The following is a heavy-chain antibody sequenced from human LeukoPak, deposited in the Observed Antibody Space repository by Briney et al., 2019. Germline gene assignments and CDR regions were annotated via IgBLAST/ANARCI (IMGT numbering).Heavy chain of an antibody. D-gene: IGHD3-10*01. CDR2: INPNSGVT. CDR1: GYTFTGYY. CDR3: ARGQPGAQDYYGSGSYIYYYYYYMDV. J-gene: IGHJ6*03. V-gene: IGHV1-2*02. Sequence: ASVKVSCKASGYTFTGYYMHWVRQAPGQGLEWMGWINPNSGVTNYAQKFQGRVTMTRDTSISTAYMELSRLRSDDTAVYYCARGQPGAQDYYGSGSYIYYYYYYMDVWGKGTTVTISS.